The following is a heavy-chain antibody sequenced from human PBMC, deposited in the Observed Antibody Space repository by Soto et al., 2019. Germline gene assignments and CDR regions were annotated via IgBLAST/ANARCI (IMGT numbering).Heavy chain of an antibody. Sequence: QVQLVQSGAEVKKPGSSVKVSCKASGGTFSTSAISWVRQAPGQGLEWVGGIMPVFPTPDYAQNFQGRVTITAHESTTTAYLELTSLRADDTAVYYCARDKDRLQLGGNYCYILDVWGQGNAITVSS. CDR3: ARDKDRLQLGGNYCYILDV. V-gene: IGHV1-69*12. D-gene: IGHD1-1*01. CDR1: GGTFSTSA. CDR2: IMPVFPTP. J-gene: IGHJ6*02.